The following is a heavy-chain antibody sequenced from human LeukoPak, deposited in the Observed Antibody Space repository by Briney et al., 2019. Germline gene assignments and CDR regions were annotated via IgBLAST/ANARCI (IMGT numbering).Heavy chain of an antibody. Sequence: GGSLRLSCAASGFTFSSYSMNWVRQAPGKGLEWVSYISSSSSTIYYADSVKGRFTISRDNAKNSLYLQMNSLRAEDTAVYYCARDSIVRGVILDYWGPGTLVTVSS. CDR2: ISSSSSTI. D-gene: IGHD3-10*01. J-gene: IGHJ4*02. V-gene: IGHV3-48*04. CDR1: GFTFSSYS. CDR3: ARDSIVRGVILDY.